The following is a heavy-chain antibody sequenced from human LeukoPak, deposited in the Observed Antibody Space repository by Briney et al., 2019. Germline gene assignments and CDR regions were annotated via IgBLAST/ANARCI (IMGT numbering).Heavy chain of an antibody. Sequence: GGSLRLSCAASGFTFSSYTMNWVRQAPGKGLEWVSSISSSSSYIYYADSVKGRFTISRDNAKNSLYLQMNSLRAEDTAVYYCARVGYYYDSSGYYPLDYWGQGTLVIVSS. CDR2: ISSSSSYI. V-gene: IGHV3-21*01. CDR1: GFTFSSYT. J-gene: IGHJ4*02. D-gene: IGHD3-22*01. CDR3: ARVGYYYDSSGYYPLDY.